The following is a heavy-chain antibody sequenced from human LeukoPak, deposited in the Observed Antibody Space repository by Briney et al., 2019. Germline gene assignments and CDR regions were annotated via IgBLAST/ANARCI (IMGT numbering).Heavy chain of an antibody. D-gene: IGHD6-13*01. V-gene: IGHV1-18*01. Sequence: ASVKVSCKASGYTFTSYGISWVRQAPGQGLEWMGWISAYNGNTNYAQKLQGRVTMTTDTSTSTAYMELRSLRSDDTAVYYCARDQFEGQQLEPTYYYYYMDVWGKGTTVTVSS. CDR1: GYTFTSYG. CDR3: ARDQFEGQQLEPTYYYYYMDV. J-gene: IGHJ6*03. CDR2: ISAYNGNT.